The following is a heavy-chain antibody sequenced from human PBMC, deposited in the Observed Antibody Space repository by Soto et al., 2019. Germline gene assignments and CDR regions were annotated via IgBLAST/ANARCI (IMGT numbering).Heavy chain of an antibody. CDR2: LSFHGRDE. Sequence: GGSLRLSCAASGFTFSGYAFHWVRQAPGKGLEWVALLSFHGRDESYVDSVRSRFTISRDNSMNTVFLQMNSLRAEDTAVYYCAKDESRVVVPDNWFDSWGQGTLVTVSS. D-gene: IGHD3-22*01. V-gene: IGHV3-30*04. CDR1: GFTFSGYA. J-gene: IGHJ5*01. CDR3: AKDESRVVVPDNWFDS.